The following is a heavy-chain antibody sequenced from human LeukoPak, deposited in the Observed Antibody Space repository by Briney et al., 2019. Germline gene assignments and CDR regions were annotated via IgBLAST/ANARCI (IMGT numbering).Heavy chain of an antibody. CDR1: GYTFISYW. D-gene: IGHD2-21*02. CDR2: IYPGDSYT. V-gene: IGHV5-51*01. J-gene: IGHJ3*02. Sequence: GESLKISCKGSGYTFISYWIGWVRQMPGKGLEWMVIIYPGDSYTRYSPSLQGQVTISVDRSISTACLPWSSLQASDTAMYYCATSQRVVTRGIFDIWGQGTMVTVSS. CDR3: ATSQRVVTRGIFDI.